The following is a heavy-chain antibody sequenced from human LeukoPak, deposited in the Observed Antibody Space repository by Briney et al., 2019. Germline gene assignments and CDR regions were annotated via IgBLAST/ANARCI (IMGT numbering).Heavy chain of an antibody. CDR3: ARGIAARPGWFDP. J-gene: IGHJ5*02. Sequence: SETLSLTCTVSGGSISSYYWSWIRQPPGKGLEWIGYIYYSGSTNYNPSLKSRVIISVDTSKNQFSLKLSSVTAADTAVYYCARGIAARPGWFDPWGQGTLVTVSS. D-gene: IGHD6-6*01. CDR1: GGSISSYY. V-gene: IGHV4-59*01. CDR2: IYYSGST.